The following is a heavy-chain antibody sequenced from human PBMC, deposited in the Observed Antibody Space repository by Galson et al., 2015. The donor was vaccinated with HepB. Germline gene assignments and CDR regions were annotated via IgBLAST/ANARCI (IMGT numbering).Heavy chain of an antibody. V-gene: IGHV3-23*01. D-gene: IGHD4-23*01. CDR3: AKDWSATVVTRSDLDY. CDR1: GFTFSMYA. J-gene: IGHJ4*02. Sequence: SLRLSCAASGFTFSMYAMTWVAQAPGKGLEWVSSIGAGGHVYYIGSVKGRFTISRDNSRNTLYLQMNGLRVEDTAVYYCAKDWSATVVTRSDLDYWGRGTLVTVPS. CDR2: IGAGGHV.